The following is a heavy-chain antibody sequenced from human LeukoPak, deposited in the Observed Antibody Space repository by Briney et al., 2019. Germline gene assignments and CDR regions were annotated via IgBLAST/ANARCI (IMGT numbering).Heavy chain of an antibody. D-gene: IGHD2-15*01. Sequence: GGSLRLSCAASGFTFSSYAMHWVRQAPGKGLEWVAVISYDGSNKYYADSVKGRFTISRDNSKNTLYLQMNSLRAEDTAVYYCASSEDLTGWFDPWGQGTLVTVSS. J-gene: IGHJ5*02. CDR3: ASSEDLTGWFDP. V-gene: IGHV3-30-3*01. CDR2: ISYDGSNK. CDR1: GFTFSSYA.